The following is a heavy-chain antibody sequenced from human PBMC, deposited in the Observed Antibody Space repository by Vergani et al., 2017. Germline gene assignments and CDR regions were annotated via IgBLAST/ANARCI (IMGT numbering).Heavy chain of an antibody. D-gene: IGHD2-21*02. CDR2: IGKDGIKT. CDR3: AKYLRDSTDGLPDS. J-gene: IGHJ4*02. V-gene: IGHV3-30*02. Sequence: QVHLVESAGGVVQPGGSLSLSCAASGFTFSNFGMHWIRQAPGKGLEWLAYIGKDGIKTRYRDAVKGRFTVSRGNSKDILYLQMDSLRSEDTALYYCAKYLRDSTDGLPDSWGPGTLVIVSS. CDR1: GFTFSNFG.